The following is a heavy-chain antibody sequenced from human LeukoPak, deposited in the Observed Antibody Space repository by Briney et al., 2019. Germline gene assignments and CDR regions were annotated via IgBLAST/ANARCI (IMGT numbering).Heavy chain of an antibody. CDR2: INPSGDST. Sequence: VASVKVSCKASGYTFTSYYMHWVRQAPGQGLEWMGIINPSGDSTTYAQNFQGRVTMTRDTSTSTVYMELRSLRSEDTAIYYCAKLATSDTGETYWGQGTLVTVSS. CDR3: AKLATSDTGETY. V-gene: IGHV1-46*01. D-gene: IGHD3-16*01. CDR1: GYTFTSYY. J-gene: IGHJ4*02.